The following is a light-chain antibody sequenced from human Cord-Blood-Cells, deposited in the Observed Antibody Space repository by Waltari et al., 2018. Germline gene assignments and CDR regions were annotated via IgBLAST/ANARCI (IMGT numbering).Light chain of an antibody. V-gene: IGLV1-44*01. J-gene: IGLJ3*02. CDR3: AAWDDSLNGRV. CDR2: SNN. CDR1: SSNIGSNT. Sequence: QSVLTQPPSASGTPGQRVTISCSRSSSNIGSNTVNWYQPLPGTAPKLLIYSNNQRPSGVPDRFSGSKSSTSASLAISGLQSEDEADYYCAAWDDSLNGRVFGGGTKLTVL.